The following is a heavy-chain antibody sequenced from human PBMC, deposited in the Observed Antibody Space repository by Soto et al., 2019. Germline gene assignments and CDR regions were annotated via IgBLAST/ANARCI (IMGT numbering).Heavy chain of an antibody. V-gene: IGHV1-2*04. J-gene: IGHJ4*02. CDR1: GYTFTGYY. Sequence: ASVKVSCKASGYTFTGYYMHWVRQAPGQGLEWMGWINPNSGGTNYAQKFQGWVTMTRDTSISTAYMELSRLRSDDTAVYYCARVKIYYGSGSYYTYDYWGQGTLVTVSS. CDR3: ARVKIYYGSGSYYTYDY. CDR2: INPNSGGT. D-gene: IGHD3-10*01.